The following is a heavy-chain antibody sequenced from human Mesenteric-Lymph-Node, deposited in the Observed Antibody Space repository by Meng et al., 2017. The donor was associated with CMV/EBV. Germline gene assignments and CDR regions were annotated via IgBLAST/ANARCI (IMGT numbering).Heavy chain of an antibody. D-gene: IGHD3-16*01. CDR3: ARDLGGYYYGMDV. CDR2: ISSSSSYI. Sequence: ETLSLTCAVYGGSFSGYYWSWIRQSPGKGLEWVSSISSSSSYIYYADSVKGRFTISRDNAKNSLYLQMNSLRAEDTAVYYCARDLGGYYYGMDVWGQGTTVTVSS. CDR1: GGSFSGYY. J-gene: IGHJ6*02. V-gene: IGHV3-21*01.